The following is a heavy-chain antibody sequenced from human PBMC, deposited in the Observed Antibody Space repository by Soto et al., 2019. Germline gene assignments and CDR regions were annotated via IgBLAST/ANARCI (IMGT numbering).Heavy chain of an antibody. CDR1: GITVSTNY. D-gene: IGHD3-22*01. Sequence: EVQLVETGGGLIQPGGSLRLSCAASGITVSTNYMSWVRQAPGKGLEWVSVIYSDGKTYYADSVKGRFTISRDNSKNTVSLQMNSLRGEDTAVYYCARDGGGGYYDSSGYVAVWGHGTLVTVSS. J-gene: IGHJ4*01. V-gene: IGHV3-53*02. CDR3: ARDGGGGYYDSSGYVAV. CDR2: IYSDGKT.